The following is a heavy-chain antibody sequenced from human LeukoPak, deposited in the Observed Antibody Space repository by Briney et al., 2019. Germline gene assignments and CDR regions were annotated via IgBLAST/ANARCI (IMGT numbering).Heavy chain of an antibody. Sequence: PSETLSLTCTVSGGSISSYYWSWIRQPPGKGLEWIGEINHSGSTNYNPSLKSRVTISVDTSKNQFSLKLSSVTAADTAVYYCARGKDFWSGYYSSDYWGQGTLVTVSS. CDR3: ARGKDFWSGYYSSDY. J-gene: IGHJ4*02. V-gene: IGHV4-34*01. CDR1: GGSISSYY. CDR2: INHSGST. D-gene: IGHD3-3*01.